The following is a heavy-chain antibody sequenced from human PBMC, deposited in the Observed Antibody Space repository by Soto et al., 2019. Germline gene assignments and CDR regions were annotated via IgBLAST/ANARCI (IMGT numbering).Heavy chain of an antibody. CDR2: ISYDGSNN. D-gene: IGHD6-19*01. V-gene: IGHV3-30*18. CDR1: GFTFSSYG. CDR3: VKDGSSGWPYYYGLDV. J-gene: IGHJ6*02. Sequence: QVQLVESGGGVVQPGRSLRLSCAASGFTFSSYGMHWVRQAPGKGLEWVAVISYDGSNNYYADSVKGRFTIARDNSKNTLYLQMSGLRAEDTAVYYCVKDGSSGWPYYYGLDVWGQGTSVTVSS.